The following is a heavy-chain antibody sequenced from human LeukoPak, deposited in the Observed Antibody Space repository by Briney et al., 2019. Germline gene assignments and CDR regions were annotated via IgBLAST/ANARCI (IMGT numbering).Heavy chain of an antibody. CDR1: GFTFSSYW. J-gene: IGHJ5*02. CDR3: AKGQELDGGVFDP. CDR2: IRGTGDST. V-gene: IGHV3-23*01. Sequence: PGGSLRLSCAASGFTFSSYWMHWVRQAPGKGLEWVSTIRGTGDSTHYADSVKGRFIISRDKSKNMLYLQMNGLRAEDTAIYYCAKGQELDGGVFDPWGQGTLVTVSS. D-gene: IGHD1-1*01.